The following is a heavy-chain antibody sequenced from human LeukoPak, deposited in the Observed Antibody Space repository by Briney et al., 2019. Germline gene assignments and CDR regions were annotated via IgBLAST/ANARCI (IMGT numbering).Heavy chain of an antibody. D-gene: IGHD3-22*01. Sequence: SVKVSCKASGGTFSSYAISWVRQAPGQGLEWMGGIIPIFGTANYAQKFQGRVAITADKSTSTAYMELSSLRSEDTAVYYCARVREYYYDSSGYFEPEWGQGTLVTVSS. CDR1: GGTFSSYA. V-gene: IGHV1-69*06. J-gene: IGHJ4*02. CDR2: IIPIFGTA. CDR3: ARVREYYYDSSGYFEPE.